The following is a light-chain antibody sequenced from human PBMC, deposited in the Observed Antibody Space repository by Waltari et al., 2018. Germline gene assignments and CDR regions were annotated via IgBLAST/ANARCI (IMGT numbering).Light chain of an antibody. Sequence: DIQMTQSPSTLSASVGARVTLTCRACQSISSWLAWFEQKPGKAPKLLIYRASTLESGVPSRFSGSGSGPEVTLTISSLQPDDVATYYCQQYNSYPWTFGQGTKVEIK. CDR3: QQYNSYPWT. CDR1: QSISSW. J-gene: IGKJ1*01. V-gene: IGKV1-5*03. CDR2: RAS.